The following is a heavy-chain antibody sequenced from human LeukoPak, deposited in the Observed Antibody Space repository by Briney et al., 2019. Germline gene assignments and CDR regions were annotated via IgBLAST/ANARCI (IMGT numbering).Heavy chain of an antibody. CDR1: GGPLNTYV. Sequence: SVRVSCKASGGPLNTYVIDWVRQAPGHGLEWMGRIIPLFGAPSYAQRFQGNVTISADKSTDTTYMELTRLTSEDTAVYYCTMGPTASLGRPFERWGQGTLVTVSS. CDR3: TMGPTASLGRPFER. CDR2: IIPLFGAP. V-gene: IGHV1-69*06. D-gene: IGHD3-9*01. J-gene: IGHJ4*02.